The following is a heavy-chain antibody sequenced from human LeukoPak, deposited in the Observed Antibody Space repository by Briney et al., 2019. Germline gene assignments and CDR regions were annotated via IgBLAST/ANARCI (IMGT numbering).Heavy chain of an antibody. CDR2: INPDSGGT. J-gene: IGHJ5*02. D-gene: IGHD2-15*01. CDR1: GYTFTYYY. CDR3: ARSDSYTWFDP. Sequence: GASVKVSCKASGYTFTYYYIHWMRQAPGQGLEWMGWINPDSGGTSYAQKFQGRVTMTRDTSISTVYVELSRLRSDDTAVYYCARSDSYTWFDPWGQGTLVTVSS. V-gene: IGHV1-2*02.